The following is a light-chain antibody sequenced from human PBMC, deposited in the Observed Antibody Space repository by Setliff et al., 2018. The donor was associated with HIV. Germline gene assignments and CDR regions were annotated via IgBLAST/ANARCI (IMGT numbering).Light chain of an antibody. V-gene: IGLV2-23*02. CDR1: SGDVGGYNY. Sequence: QSVLTQPASVSGSPGQSITISCTGTSGDVGGYNYVSWYQQHPGKAPKFMIYDVSKRPSGVSNRFSGSKSGNTASLTISGLQAEDEADYYCCSFAGSSTSVFGTGTKVT. CDR2: DVS. CDR3: CSFAGSSTSV. J-gene: IGLJ1*01.